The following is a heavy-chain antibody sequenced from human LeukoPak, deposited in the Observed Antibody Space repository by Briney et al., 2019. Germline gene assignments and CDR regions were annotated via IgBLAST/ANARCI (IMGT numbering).Heavy chain of an antibody. D-gene: IGHD6-13*01. J-gene: IGHJ6*02. CDR1: GFTFSSYW. V-gene: IGHV3-7*01. Sequence: PGGSLRLSCAASGFTFSSYWMSWVRQAPGKGLEWVANIKQDGSEKYYVDSVKGRFTISRDNAKNSLYLQMNSLRAEDTAVYYCARDLAGIVYYCYGMDVWGQGTTVTVSS. CDR2: IKQDGSEK. CDR3: ARDLAGIVYYCYGMDV.